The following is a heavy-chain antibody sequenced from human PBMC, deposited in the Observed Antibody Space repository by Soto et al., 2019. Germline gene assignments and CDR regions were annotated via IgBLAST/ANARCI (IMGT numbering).Heavy chain of an antibody. J-gene: IGHJ4*02. CDR1: GFTFSDYY. CDR2: IRSSSYT. Sequence: PGGSLRLSCAASGFTFSDYYMSWIRQAPGKGLEWVSYIRSSSYTKHADSVKGRFTISRDNVQNSLYLQMHSLRAEDTAVYYCARERGSGWTFDYWGQGTLVTVSS. V-gene: IGHV3-11*06. CDR3: ARERGSGWTFDY. D-gene: IGHD6-19*01.